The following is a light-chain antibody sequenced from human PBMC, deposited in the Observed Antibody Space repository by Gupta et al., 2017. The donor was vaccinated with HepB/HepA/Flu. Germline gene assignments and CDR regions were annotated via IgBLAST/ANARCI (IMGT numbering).Light chain of an antibody. CDR2: NKT. Sequence: SFELTQPPSVSVSPGQTARITCSGDALANHYVYWYQQRPAQSPFMMMYNKTESTAGTPGRFSGSKSGTTVTFTISGGQAEDEADYYRQSAATSGTYVFGGGTKVTVL. V-gene: IGLV3-25*03. CDR1: ALANHY. J-gene: IGLJ1*01. CDR3: QSAATSGTYV.